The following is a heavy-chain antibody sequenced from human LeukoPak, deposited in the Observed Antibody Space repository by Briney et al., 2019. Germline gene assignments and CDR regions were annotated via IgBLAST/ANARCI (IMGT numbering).Heavy chain of an antibody. D-gene: IGHD3-10*01. Sequence: GESLKISCKASGYNFADYWIGWVRQVPGKGLEWMGIIYPRDSDTRYSPSFQGQVTISADKSISTAYLQWSSLKASDTAMYYCARQTNYYGSGSYYTIDYWGQGTLVTVSS. CDR2: IYPRDSDT. V-gene: IGHV5-51*01. CDR3: ARQTNYYGSGSYYTIDY. CDR1: GYNFADYW. J-gene: IGHJ4*02.